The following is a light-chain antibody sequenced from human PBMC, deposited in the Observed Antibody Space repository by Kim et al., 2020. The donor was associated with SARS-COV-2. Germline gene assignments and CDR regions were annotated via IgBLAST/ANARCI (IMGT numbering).Light chain of an antibody. CDR3: SSLTSGATSVV. V-gene: IGLV2-14*03. CDR2: DVS. CDR1: SSDVGGYNY. Sequence: QSALTQPASVSGSPGQSITISCTGTSSDVGGYNYVSWYQQHPGKAPKLMIYDVSNRPSGISNRFSGSKSDNTASLTISGLQAEDEADYFCSSLTSGATSVVFGGGTQLTVL. J-gene: IGLJ2*01.